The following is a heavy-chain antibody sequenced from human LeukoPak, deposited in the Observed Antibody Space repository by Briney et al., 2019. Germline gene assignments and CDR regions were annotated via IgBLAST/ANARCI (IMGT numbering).Heavy chain of an antibody. V-gene: IGHV3-23*01. CDR1: GFTFSTYA. CDR2: ISGGGAGK. J-gene: IGHJ3*02. CDR3: AKAASGDYAGAFDI. D-gene: IGHD4-17*01. Sequence: GGSLRPSCAASGFTFSTYAVTWVRQAAGKGLGWVLSISGGGAGKFYAAPVKGRFTTSRDNYKNTLYVQMNSLRAEDTAVYYCAKAASGDYAGAFDIWGQGTMVIVSS.